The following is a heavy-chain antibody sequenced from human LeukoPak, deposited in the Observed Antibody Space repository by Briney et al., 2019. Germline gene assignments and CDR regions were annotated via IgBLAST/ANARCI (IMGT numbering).Heavy chain of an antibody. CDR3: SLSSTMTAYSFDF. CDR1: GDSIHSHF. J-gene: IGHJ4*02. Sequence: SETLSLTCTVSGDSIHSHFCSWIRQSAGKGLEWIGRIYLSASTNYNPSLESRVTMSVDTSKNQVSLRLSSVTAADTAIYYCSLSSTMTAYSFDFWGPGTQVTVSS. CDR2: IYLSAST. V-gene: IGHV4-4*07. D-gene: IGHD5/OR15-5a*01.